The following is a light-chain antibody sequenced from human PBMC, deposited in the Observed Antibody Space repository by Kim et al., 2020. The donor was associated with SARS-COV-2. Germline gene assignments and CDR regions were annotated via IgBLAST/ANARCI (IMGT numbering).Light chain of an antibody. CDR3: QQYTNWPT. Sequence: SGSPGERATLSCRASQSVSSNLAWYQQKPGQAPRLLIYGAATRATGIPARFSGSGSGTEFTLTISSLQSEDFAVYYCQQYTNWPTFGGGTKVDIK. CDR2: GAA. J-gene: IGKJ4*01. CDR1: QSVSSN. V-gene: IGKV3-15*01.